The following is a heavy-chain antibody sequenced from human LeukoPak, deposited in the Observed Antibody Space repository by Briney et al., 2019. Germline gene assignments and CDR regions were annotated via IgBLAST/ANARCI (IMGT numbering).Heavy chain of an antibody. CDR3: AREFRGDDYGDYDPLYYFDY. CDR1: GGTFSSYA. D-gene: IGHD4-17*01. J-gene: IGHJ4*02. V-gene: IGHV1-69*04. Sequence: ASVKVSCKASGGTFSSYAISWVRQAPRQGLEWMGRIIPILGIANYAQKFQGRVTITADKSTSTAYMELSSLRSEDTAVYYCAREFRGDDYGDYDPLYYFDYWGQGTLVTVSS. CDR2: IIPILGIA.